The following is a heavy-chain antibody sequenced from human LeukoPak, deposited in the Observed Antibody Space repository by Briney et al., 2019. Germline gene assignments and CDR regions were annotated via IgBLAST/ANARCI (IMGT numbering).Heavy chain of an antibody. Sequence: GESLKISCKGSGYSFTSYWIGWVRQMPGRGLVWMGIIYPGDSDTRYSPSFQGQVTISADKSITTAYLQRSSLKASDTAIYYCARLDDYLFDYWGQGTLVTVSS. CDR1: GYSFTSYW. J-gene: IGHJ4*02. D-gene: IGHD4-11*01. V-gene: IGHV5-51*01. CDR3: ARLDDYLFDY. CDR2: IYPGDSDT.